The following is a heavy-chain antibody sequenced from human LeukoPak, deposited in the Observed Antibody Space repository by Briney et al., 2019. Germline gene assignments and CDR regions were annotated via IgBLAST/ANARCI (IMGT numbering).Heavy chain of an antibody. J-gene: IGHJ4*02. Sequence: GSLRLSCAASGFTFSGSAMHWVRQASGKGLGWVGRISSKANNYATAYAASVKGRFTISRDDSKNTAYLQMNSLKTEDTAVYYCTRYSTVTTFFDFWGQGTLVTVSS. CDR3: TRYSTVTTFFDF. D-gene: IGHD4-17*01. CDR1: GFTFSGSA. CDR2: ISSKANNYAT. V-gene: IGHV3-73*01.